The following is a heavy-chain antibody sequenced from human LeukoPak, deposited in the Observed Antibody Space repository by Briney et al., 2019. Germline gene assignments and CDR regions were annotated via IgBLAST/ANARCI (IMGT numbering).Heavy chain of an antibody. CDR1: GFTFSSYA. CDR2: ISYDGSNK. CDR3: ARGAVAGDR. V-gene: IGHV3-30*01. J-gene: IGHJ5*02. Sequence: GGSLRLSCAASGFTFSSYAMHWVRQAPGKGLEWVAVISYDGSNKYYADSVKGRFTISRDNSKNTLYLQMNSLRAEDTAVCYCARGAVAGDRWGQETLVTVSS. D-gene: IGHD6-19*01.